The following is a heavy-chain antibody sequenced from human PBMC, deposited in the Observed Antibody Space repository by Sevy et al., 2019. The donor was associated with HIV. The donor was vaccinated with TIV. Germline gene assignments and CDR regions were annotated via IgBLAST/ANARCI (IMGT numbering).Heavy chain of an antibody. CDR3: AGENAWGRGYS. V-gene: IGHV4-59*08. J-gene: IGHJ4*02. CDR2: IYYNGHI. Sequence: SETLSLTCTVSGGSITSLYWNWIRQPPGKGLEWIANIYYNGHINYNPSLKSRVTLSPDTSKNQFSRRLSSVTAADTAMYYCAGENAWGRGYSWGQGTLVTVS. CDR1: GGSITSLY. D-gene: IGHD1-26*01.